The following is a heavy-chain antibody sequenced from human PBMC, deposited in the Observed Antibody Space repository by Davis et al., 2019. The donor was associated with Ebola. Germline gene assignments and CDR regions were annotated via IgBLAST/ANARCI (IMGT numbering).Heavy chain of an antibody. CDR3: AREKYFYDSGDYYPDLDY. CDR1: GFTFSSYW. V-gene: IGHV3-48*02. J-gene: IGHJ4*02. CDR2: ISHSTNTK. Sequence: GGSLRLSCAASGFTFSSYWMSWVRQAPGKGLEWVSYISHSTNTKFYADSVRGRFTVSRDNARNSLFLQMNNLRHEDTAVYFCAREKYFYDSGDYYPDLDYWGQGTLVSVSS. D-gene: IGHD3-22*01.